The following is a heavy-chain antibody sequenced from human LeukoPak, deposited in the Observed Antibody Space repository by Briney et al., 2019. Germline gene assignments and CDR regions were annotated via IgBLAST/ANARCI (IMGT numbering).Heavy chain of an antibody. CDR1: GYFINSNYY. J-gene: IGHJ4*02. CDR2: ISHSGST. V-gene: IGHV4-38-2*02. D-gene: IGHD5-24*01. Sequence: SETLSLTCTVSGYFINSNYYWGWIRRPPGKGLEGIATISHSGSTYYNPSLKSRVTISVETSKNQFSLKLSSVTAADTAVYYCARINTIMATFDYWGQGTLVTVSS. CDR3: ARINTIMATFDY.